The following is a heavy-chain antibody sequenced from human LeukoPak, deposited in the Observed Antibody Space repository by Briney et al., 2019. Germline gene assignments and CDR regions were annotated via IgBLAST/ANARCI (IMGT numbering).Heavy chain of an antibody. D-gene: IGHD3-10*01. J-gene: IGHJ4*02. V-gene: IGHV4-34*01. CDR3: ASRPITMVRGVIISDRNLDY. Sequence: SETLSLTCAVYGGSFSGYYWSWIRQPPGKGLEWIGEINHSGSTNYNPSLKSRVTISVDTSKNQFSLKLSSVTAADTAVYYCASRPITMVRGVIISDRNLDYWAREPWSPSPQ. CDR2: INHSGST. CDR1: GGSFSGYY.